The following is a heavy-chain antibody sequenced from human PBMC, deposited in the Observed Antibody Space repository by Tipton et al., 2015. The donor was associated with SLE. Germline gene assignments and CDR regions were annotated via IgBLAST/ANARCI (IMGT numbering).Heavy chain of an antibody. J-gene: IGHJ3*02. Sequence: GLVKPSETLSLTCTVSGGSINSPYWSWIRQPPGKGLEWIGNVHYTGGTNYNPSLKSRVTISVDTSKNQFSLKLSSVTAADTAVYYCARRIGSRGAFDIWGQGTMVTVSS. CDR2: VHYTGGT. CDR3: ARRIGSRGAFDI. CDR1: GGSINSPY. D-gene: IGHD1-26*01. V-gene: IGHV4-59*11.